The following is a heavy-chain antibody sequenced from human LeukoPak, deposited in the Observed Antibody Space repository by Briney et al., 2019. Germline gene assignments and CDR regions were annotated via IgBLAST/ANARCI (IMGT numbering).Heavy chain of an antibody. CDR1: GYTFTGYY. V-gene: IGHV1-2*06. J-gene: IGHJ4*02. CDR3: ARASDYDSSGYSFDY. CDR2: INPNSGGI. D-gene: IGHD3-22*01. Sequence: ASVKVSCKASGYTFTGYYMHWVRQAPGQGLEWMGRINPNSGGINYAQKFQGRVTMTRDTSISTAYMELSRLRSDDTAVYYCARASDYDSSGYSFDYWGQGTLVTVSS.